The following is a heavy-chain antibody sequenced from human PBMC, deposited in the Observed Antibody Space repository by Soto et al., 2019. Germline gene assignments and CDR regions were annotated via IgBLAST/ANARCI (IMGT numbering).Heavy chain of an antibody. CDR2: ISGSGTIT. CDR1: GFPFSSRA. D-gene: IGHD2-15*01. CDR3: AEWARYCSGADCRA. J-gene: IGHJ5*02. V-gene: IGHV3-23*01. Sequence: EVQLLESGGGLVQPGGSLRLSCAASGFPFSSRAMSWVRQAPGKGLEWVSAISGSGTITYYADSVKGRFTISRDTSKNTLYLQMNSLRAGDTAVYYCAEWARYCSGADCRAWGQETLVTVSS.